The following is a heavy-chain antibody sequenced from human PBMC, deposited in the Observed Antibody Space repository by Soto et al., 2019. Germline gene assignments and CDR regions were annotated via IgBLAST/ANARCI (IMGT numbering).Heavy chain of an antibody. CDR1: GGSFSGYY. Sequence: PSETLSLTCAVYGGSFSGYYWSWIRQPPGKGLEWIGEINHSGSTNYNPSLKSRVTISVDTSKNQLSLKLSSVTAADTAVYYCLAPADWADYWGQGPLVTVSS. J-gene: IGHJ4*02. CDR3: LAPADWADY. D-gene: IGHD2-2*01. V-gene: IGHV4-34*01. CDR2: INHSGST.